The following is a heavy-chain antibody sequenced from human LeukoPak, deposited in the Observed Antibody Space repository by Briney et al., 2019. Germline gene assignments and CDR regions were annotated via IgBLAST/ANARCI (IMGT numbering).Heavy chain of an antibody. CDR2: IYYSGST. D-gene: IGHD3-22*01. CDR3: ARGGDYYDSSGYQPFDY. V-gene: IGHV4-31*03. Sequence: ASETLSLTCTVSGGSISSGGYYWSWIRQHPGKGLEWIGYIYYSGSTYYNPSLTSRVTISVDTSKNQFSLKLSSVTAADTAVYYCARGGDYYDSSGYQPFDYWGQGTLVTVSS. CDR1: GGSISSGGYY. J-gene: IGHJ4*02.